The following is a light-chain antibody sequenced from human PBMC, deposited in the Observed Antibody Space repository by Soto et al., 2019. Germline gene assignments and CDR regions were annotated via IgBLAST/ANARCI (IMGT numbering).Light chain of an antibody. J-gene: IGKJ4*01. Sequence: DIQMTQSPSSLSASVGDRVTITCRASQSISSYLNWYQQKPGKAHKLLIYAASSLQSGVPSRFSGSGSGTDFTLTISSLQPEDFATYYCQQSYSTPLFGGGTKVDIK. CDR2: AAS. V-gene: IGKV1-39*01. CDR3: QQSYSTPL. CDR1: QSISSY.